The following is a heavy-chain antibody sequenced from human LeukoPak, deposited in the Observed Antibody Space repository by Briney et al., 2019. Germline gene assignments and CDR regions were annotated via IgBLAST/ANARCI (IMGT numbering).Heavy chain of an antibody. CDR2: INHSGST. Sequence: SETLSLTCAVYGGSFSGYYWSWIRQPPGKGLEWIGEINHSGSTNYNPSLKSRVTISVDTSKNQFSLKLSSVTAADTATFYCARPRDHWYFSLWGRGTLVIVAS. CDR1: GGSFSGYY. CDR3: ARPRDHWYFSL. J-gene: IGHJ2*01. V-gene: IGHV4-34*01.